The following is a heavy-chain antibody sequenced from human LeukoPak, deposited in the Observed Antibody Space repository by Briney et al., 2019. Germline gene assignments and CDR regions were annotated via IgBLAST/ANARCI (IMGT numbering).Heavy chain of an antibody. J-gene: IGHJ6*02. CDR3: ALIVVVPAPTYGMDV. CDR2: IIPIFGTA. CDR1: GGTFSSYA. D-gene: IGHD2-2*01. V-gene: IGHV1-69*13. Sequence: SVKVSCKASGGTFSSYAISWVRQAPGQGLEWMGGIIPIFGTANYAQKFQGRVTITADESTSTAYMELSSLRSEDTAVYYCALIVVVPAPTYGMDVWGQGTTVTVSS.